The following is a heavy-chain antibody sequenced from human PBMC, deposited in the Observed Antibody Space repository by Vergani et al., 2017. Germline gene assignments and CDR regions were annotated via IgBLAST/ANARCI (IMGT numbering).Heavy chain of an antibody. CDR3: ARDSDDYGDYVVTAIPSYYGMDV. D-gene: IGHD2-21*02. Sequence: QVQLVESGGGVVQPGRSLRLSCAASGFTFSSYGMHWVRQAPGKGLEWVAVISYDGSNKYYADSVKGRFTISRDNSKNTLYLQMNSLRAEDTAVYYCARDSDDYGDYVVTAIPSYYGMDVWGQGTTVTVSS. V-gene: IGHV3-30*03. CDR1: GFTFSSYG. CDR2: ISYDGSNK. J-gene: IGHJ6*02.